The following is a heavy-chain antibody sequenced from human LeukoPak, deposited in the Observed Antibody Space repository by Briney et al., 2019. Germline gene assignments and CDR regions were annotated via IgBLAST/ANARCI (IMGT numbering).Heavy chain of an antibody. D-gene: IGHD5-12*01. J-gene: IGHJ4*02. Sequence: ASVKVSCKASGYTFTMYAINWVRQAPGQGLEWMGWINTYTGNPTYAQGFTGRFVFSSDTSVSTAYLQINSLKAEDTAVYYCARDRGGYVAYWGQGTLVTVSS. V-gene: IGHV7-4-1*02. CDR2: INTYTGNP. CDR3: ARDRGGYVAY. CDR1: GYTFTMYA.